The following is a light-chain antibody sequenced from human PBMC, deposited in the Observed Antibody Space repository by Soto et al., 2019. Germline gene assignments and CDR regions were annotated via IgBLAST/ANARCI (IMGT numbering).Light chain of an antibody. V-gene: IGKV1-9*01. Sequence: IQLTQSPSSLSASVGDRVTITCRASQGLSSYLAWYQQKPGKAPKLLIYAASSLQSWVPSRFSGSGSGTDFTLTISSLQPEDFATYYCQQLNSYPLTFGGGTKVEIK. CDR2: AAS. CDR3: QQLNSYPLT. CDR1: QGLSSY. J-gene: IGKJ4*01.